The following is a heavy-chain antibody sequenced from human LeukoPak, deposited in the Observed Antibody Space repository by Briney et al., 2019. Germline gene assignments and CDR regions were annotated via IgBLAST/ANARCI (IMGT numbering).Heavy chain of an antibody. CDR1: GFTFSDYC. J-gene: IGHJ4*02. D-gene: IGHD3-16*01. Sequence: GGSLRLSCAASGFTFSDYCMSWIRQAPGKGLEWVSYISSSGTTIYYADSVKGRFTISRDNAKNSLYLQMNSLRAEDTAVYYCARDLFGMAYYFDYWGQGTLVTVSS. CDR2: ISSSGTTI. V-gene: IGHV3-11*01. CDR3: ARDLFGMAYYFDY.